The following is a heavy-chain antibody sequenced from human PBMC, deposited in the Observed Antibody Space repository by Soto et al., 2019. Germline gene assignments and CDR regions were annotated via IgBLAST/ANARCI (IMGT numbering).Heavy chain of an antibody. V-gene: IGHV3-23*01. CDR1: GFTFSNYV. CDR2: ISGSGDNT. CDR3: ARLPLVRALGFDY. D-gene: IGHD3-10*01. J-gene: IGHJ4*02. Sequence: EVHLLDSGGGLVQPGGSLRLSCAASGFTFSNYVMSWVRQAPGKGLEWVSSISGSGDNTYYADSVKGRLTISRDNSKNTLFLQMNSLRAEDTAVYYCARLPLVRALGFDYWGQGTLVTVSS.